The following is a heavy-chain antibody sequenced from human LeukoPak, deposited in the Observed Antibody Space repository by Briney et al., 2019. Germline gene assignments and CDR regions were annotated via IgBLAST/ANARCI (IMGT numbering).Heavy chain of an antibody. D-gene: IGHD4-17*01. CDR2: IYYSGST. CDR3: ATSDYGDYGPFDY. CDR1: GGSISSYY. Sequence: SETLCLTCTVSGGSISSYYWSWIRQPPGKGLEWIGYIYYSGSTNYNPSLKSRVTISVDTSKNQFSLKLSSVTAADTAVYYCATSDYGDYGPFDYWGQGTLVTVSS. J-gene: IGHJ4*02. V-gene: IGHV4-59*01.